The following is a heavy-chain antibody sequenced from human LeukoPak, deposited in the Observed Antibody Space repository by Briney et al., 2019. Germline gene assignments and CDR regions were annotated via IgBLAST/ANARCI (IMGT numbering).Heavy chain of an antibody. CDR1: GFTFSSYA. D-gene: IGHD3-22*01. V-gene: IGHV3-64*01. CDR3: ATAPRYYYDSSPVVY. CDR2: ISSNGGST. J-gene: IGHJ4*02. Sequence: GGSLRLSCAASGFTFSSYAMHWVRQAPGKGLEYVSAISSNGGSTYYANSVKGRFTISRDNSKNTLYLQMGSLRAEDMAVYYCATAPRYYYDSSPVVYWGQGTLVTVSS.